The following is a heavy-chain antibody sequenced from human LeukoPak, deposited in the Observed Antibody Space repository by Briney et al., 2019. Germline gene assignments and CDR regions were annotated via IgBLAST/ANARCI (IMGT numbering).Heavy chain of an antibody. CDR2: ISSSGSTI. CDR3: ARDLVVRGRWSWFDP. Sequence: GGSLRLSCAASGFTFRSYWMNWVRQAPGKGPEWVSYISSSGSTIHYADSVKGRFTISRDNAKNSLYLQMNSLRAEDTAVYYCARDLVVRGRWSWFDPWGQGTLVTVSS. CDR1: GFTFRSYW. J-gene: IGHJ5*02. D-gene: IGHD3-10*01. V-gene: IGHV3-48*03.